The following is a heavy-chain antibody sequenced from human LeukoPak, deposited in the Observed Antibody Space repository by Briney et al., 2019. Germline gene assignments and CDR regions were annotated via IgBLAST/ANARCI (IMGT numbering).Heavy chain of an antibody. CDR1: GFMFSSYA. J-gene: IGHJ4*02. CDR3: AKDWGYASGTYYDY. CDR2: ISSDGSDK. D-gene: IGHD3-10*01. V-gene: IGHV3-30*18. Sequence: PGTSLRLSCAGSGFMFSSYAMHWVRQAPGKGLEWVAIISSDGSDKYYADSVKGRFTISGDNSKNTLYLQMNSLRTEDTSVYYCAKDWGYASGTYYDYWGQGTLVTVSS.